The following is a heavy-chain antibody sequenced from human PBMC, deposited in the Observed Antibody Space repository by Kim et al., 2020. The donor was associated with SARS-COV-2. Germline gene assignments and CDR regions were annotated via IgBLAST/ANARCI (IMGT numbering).Heavy chain of an antibody. CDR3: AKGDYGDYPGFDP. V-gene: IGHV3-33*06. J-gene: IGHJ5*02. D-gene: IGHD4-17*01. Sequence: AASSSGRITISRDNSQTTLSLQMNGLGAEDTAVYYCAKGDYGDYPGFDPWGQGTLVTVSS.